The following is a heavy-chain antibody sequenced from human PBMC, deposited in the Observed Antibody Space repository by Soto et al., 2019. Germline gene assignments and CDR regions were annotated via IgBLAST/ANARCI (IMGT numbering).Heavy chain of an antibody. Sequence: PGGSLRLSCAPSGFSLITYGMHWVRQTPGKGLEWVAFIWYDGRDKYYAESVKGRFSISRDNSRNTVYLQMNSLRAEDTVLYYCAKDDYYDRGGFHYQGGGFDYWGQGIPVTVSS. J-gene: IGHJ4*02. CDR2: IWYDGRDK. CDR3: AKDDYYDRGGFHYQGGGFDY. D-gene: IGHD3-22*01. V-gene: IGHV3-30*02. CDR1: GFSLITYG.